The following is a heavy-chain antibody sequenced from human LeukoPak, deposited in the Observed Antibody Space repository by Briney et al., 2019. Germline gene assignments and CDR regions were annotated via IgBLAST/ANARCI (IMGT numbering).Heavy chain of an antibody. J-gene: IGHJ3*02. V-gene: IGHV4-39*01. CDR2: IYYSGST. CDR1: VCSIRHSGQY. CDR3: ARNMTAISRLDVFDI. D-gene: IGHD5-12*01. Sequence: SETLSLTCTVSVCSIRHSGQYWVWIRQSPAKGLEWIGSIYYSGSTDYNPSLKSRVTISVDTPKNQFSLELSSVTAAEPAISYCARNMTAISRLDVFDIWGPGTMVTVS.